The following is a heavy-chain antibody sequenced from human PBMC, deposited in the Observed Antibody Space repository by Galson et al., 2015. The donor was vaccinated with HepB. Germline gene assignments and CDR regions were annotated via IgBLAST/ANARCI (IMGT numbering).Heavy chain of an antibody. CDR1: GGTFSSYA. V-gene: IGHV1-69*13. D-gene: IGHD2-2*01. CDR2: IIPIFGTA. J-gene: IGHJ4*02. CDR3: ARDVRMHVVVPAAMFTMNL. Sequence: SVKVSCKASGGTFSSYAISWVRQAPGQGLEWMGGIIPIFGTANYAQKFQGRVTITADESTSTAYMELSSLRSEDMAVYYCARDVRMHVVVPAAMFTMNLWGQGTLVTVSS.